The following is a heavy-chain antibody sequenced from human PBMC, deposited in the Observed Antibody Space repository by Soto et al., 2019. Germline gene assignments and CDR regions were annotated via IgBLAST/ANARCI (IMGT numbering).Heavy chain of an antibody. Sequence: SETLSLTCTVSGGSISSDYWSWIRQPPGKGLEWIGYIHYRGSTNHNPSLKSRLTISVDTSKNQFSLKLSSVTAADTAVYYCARGGWSLDYWGQGTLVTVSS. J-gene: IGHJ4*02. D-gene: IGHD2-15*01. CDR3: ARGGWSLDY. V-gene: IGHV4-59*01. CDR2: IHYRGST. CDR1: GGSISSDY.